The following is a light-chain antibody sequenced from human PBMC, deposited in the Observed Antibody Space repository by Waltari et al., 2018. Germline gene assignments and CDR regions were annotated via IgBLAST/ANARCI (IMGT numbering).Light chain of an antibody. CDR2: AAS. V-gene: IGKV1-9*01. Sequence: IKLTQSPSSLSASLGDRGTITCRASQGISSYLAWYQQKPGKAPKLLIYAASTLQSGVPSRFSGSGSGTDFTLTISSLQPEDFATYYCQQLNSYPNTFGQGTKLEIK. CDR1: QGISSY. J-gene: IGKJ2*01. CDR3: QQLNSYPNT.